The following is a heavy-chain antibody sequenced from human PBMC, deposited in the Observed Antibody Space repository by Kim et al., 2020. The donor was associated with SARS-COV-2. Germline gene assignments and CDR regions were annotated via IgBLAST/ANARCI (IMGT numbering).Heavy chain of an antibody. V-gene: IGHV3-11*01. CDR3: ARDFLGYTGYEFDL. J-gene: IGHJ4*02. D-gene: IGHD5-12*01. CDR1: GFSFRDHF. CDR2: ITKSGSAT. Sequence: GGSLRLSCAASGFSFRDHFMSWVRQSPGKGLEWVSTITKSGSATFYSDSVKGRFAISRDNSKDSLILRMDNLRVDDTAVYFCARDFLGYTGYEFDLWSQGILVTVSS.